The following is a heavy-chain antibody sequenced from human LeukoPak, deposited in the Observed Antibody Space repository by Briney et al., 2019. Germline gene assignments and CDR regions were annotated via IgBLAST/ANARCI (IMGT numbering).Heavy chain of an antibody. CDR2: INAGNGNT. D-gene: IGHD2-2*01. CDR3: ARRSSSYWYFDL. J-gene: IGHJ2*01. CDR1: GYTFTGYY. Sequence: ASVKVSCKASGYTFTGYYMHWVRQAPGQRLEWMGWINAGNGNTKYSQKFQGRVTITRDTSASTAYMELSSLRSEDTAVYYCARRSSSYWYFDLWGRGTLVTVSS. V-gene: IGHV1-3*01.